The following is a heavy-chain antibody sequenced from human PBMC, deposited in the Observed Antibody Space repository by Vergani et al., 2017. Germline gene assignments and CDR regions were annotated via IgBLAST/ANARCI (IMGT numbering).Heavy chain of an antibody. D-gene: IGHD6-13*01. J-gene: IGHJ4*02. CDR1: GFTFDDYA. CDR2: ISWNSGSI. V-gene: IGHV3-9*01. Sequence: EVQLVESGGGLVQPGRSLRLSCAASGFTFDDYAMHWVRPAPGKGLEWVSGISWNSGSIGYADSVKGRFTISRDNAKNTLYLQMNSLRAEDTAVYYCAKDRRETRYNSSWYYDYWGQGTLVTVSS. CDR3: AKDRRETRYNSSWYYDY.